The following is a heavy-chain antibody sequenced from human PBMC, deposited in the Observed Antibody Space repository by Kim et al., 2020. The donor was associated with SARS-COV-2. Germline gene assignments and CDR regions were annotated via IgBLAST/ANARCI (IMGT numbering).Heavy chain of an antibody. CDR3: ATSSGGSDY. J-gene: IGHJ4*02. D-gene: IGHD2-15*01. Sequence: GSTYYADSVKGRFTISRDNSKNTLYLQMNSLRAEDTAVYYCATSSGGSDYWGQGTLVTVSS. CDR2: GST. V-gene: IGHV3-23*01.